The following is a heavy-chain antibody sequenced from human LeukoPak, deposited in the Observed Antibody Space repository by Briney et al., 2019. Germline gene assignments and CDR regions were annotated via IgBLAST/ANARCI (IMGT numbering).Heavy chain of an antibody. CDR3: AKGRGYSSGWYYFDY. J-gene: IGHJ4*02. V-gene: IGHV3-30*02. D-gene: IGHD6-19*01. CDR2: IRYDGSNK. Sequence: PGGSLRLSCAASGFTFISNYMSWVRQAPGKGLEWVAFIRYDGSNKYYADSVKGRFSISRDNSKNTLYLQMNSLRAEDTAVYYCAKGRGYSSGWYYFDYWGQGTLVTVSS. CDR1: GFTFISNY.